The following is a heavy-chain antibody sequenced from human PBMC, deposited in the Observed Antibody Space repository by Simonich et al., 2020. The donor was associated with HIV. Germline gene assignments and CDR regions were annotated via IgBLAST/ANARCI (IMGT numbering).Heavy chain of an antibody. Sequence: QVQPQQWGAGLLKPSETLSLTCAVNGGSFSGHYWTWIRQPPGKGLEWIGEINHSGSTNYNPSLKSLVTMSIDTSKNQFSLKLTSVTAADTALYYCARIEYSSSSEFDPWGQGTLVTVSS. J-gene: IGHJ5*02. D-gene: IGHD6-6*01. CDR2: INHSGST. V-gene: IGHV4-34*01. CDR1: GGSFSGHY. CDR3: ARIEYSSSSEFDP.